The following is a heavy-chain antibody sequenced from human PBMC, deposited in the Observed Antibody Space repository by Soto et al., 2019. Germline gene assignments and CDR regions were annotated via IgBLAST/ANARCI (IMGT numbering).Heavy chain of an antibody. J-gene: IGHJ4*02. Sequence: SETLSLTCAVSGGSISSSNWWSWVRQPPGKGLEWIGEIYHSGSTNYNPSLKSRVTISVDKSKNQFSLKLSSVTAADTAVYYCARDLSSWYRKDKYYFDYWGQGTLVTVSS. CDR3: ARDLSSWYRKDKYYFDY. D-gene: IGHD6-13*01. V-gene: IGHV4-4*02. CDR2: IYHSGST. CDR1: GGSISSSNW.